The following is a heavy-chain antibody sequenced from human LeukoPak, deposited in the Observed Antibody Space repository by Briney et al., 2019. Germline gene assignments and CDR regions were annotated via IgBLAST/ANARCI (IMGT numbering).Heavy chain of an antibody. V-gene: IGHV7-4-1*02. CDR3: ARDHPHYSDNSGYADY. CDR2: IKTNTGNP. Sequence: GASVKVSCKASGYIFTNYAMNWVRQAPGQGLEWMGWIKTNTGNPMYAQGFTGRFVFSLDTSVSTAYLQISSLQAEETAVYYCARDHPHYSDNSGYADYWGQGSLVTVSS. J-gene: IGHJ4*02. CDR1: GYIFTNYA. D-gene: IGHD3-22*01.